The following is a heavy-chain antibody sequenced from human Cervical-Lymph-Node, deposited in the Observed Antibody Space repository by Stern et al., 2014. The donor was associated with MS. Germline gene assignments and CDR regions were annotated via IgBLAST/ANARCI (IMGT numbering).Heavy chain of an antibody. V-gene: IGHV3-30-3*01. CDR3: TRLAVAGFDY. Sequence: VQLVESGGGVVQFGRSLRLSCVASGFTFSSYTMHWVRQAPGRGLEWVAMISYNEPNKYYADSVKGRFTISRDNSKNTLYLQMDSLRAEDTAVYYCTRLAVAGFDYWGQGTLVIVSS. J-gene: IGHJ4*02. CDR1: GFTFSSYT. CDR2: ISYNEPNK. D-gene: IGHD6-19*01.